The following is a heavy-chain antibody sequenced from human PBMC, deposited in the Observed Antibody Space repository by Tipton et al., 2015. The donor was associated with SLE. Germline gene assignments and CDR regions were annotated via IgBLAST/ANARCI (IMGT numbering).Heavy chain of an antibody. Sequence: TLSLTCTVSGGSISFDYWSWIRQSAGRGLEWIGRIYSSGDRDYNPSLRSRVTISVDTSKNQFSLKLSSVTAADTAVYYCASGAYGSGSHYVGGWFDPWGQGTLVTVSS. V-gene: IGHV4-4*07. D-gene: IGHD3-10*01. CDR1: GGSISFDY. CDR3: ASGAYGSGSHYVGGWFDP. J-gene: IGHJ5*02. CDR2: IYSSGDR.